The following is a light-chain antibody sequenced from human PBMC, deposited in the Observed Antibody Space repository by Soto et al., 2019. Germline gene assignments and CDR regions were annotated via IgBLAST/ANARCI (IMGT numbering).Light chain of an antibody. CDR1: QSVSSSY. V-gene: IGKV3-20*01. Sequence: EIVLTQSPGTLSLSPGERATLSCRASQSVSSSYLAWYQQKPGQAPRLLIYGASSRATGIPDRFSGSGSGTDFTLTISSLESEDFAVYFCQQYGRSPPYTFGQGTKVEI. CDR2: GAS. J-gene: IGKJ2*01. CDR3: QQYGRSPPYT.